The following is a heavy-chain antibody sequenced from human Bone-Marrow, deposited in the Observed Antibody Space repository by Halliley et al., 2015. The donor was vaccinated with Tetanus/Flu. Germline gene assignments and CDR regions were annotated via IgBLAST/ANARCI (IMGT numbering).Heavy chain of an antibody. Sequence: TYYADSVKGRFTISRDNAKNSPYLQMNSLRDEDTAVYYCARCGGAYDYNSYNWFDAWGQGTLVTVSS. CDR3: ARCGGAYDYNSYNWFDA. D-gene: IGHD4-4*01. V-gene: IGHV3-21*01. J-gene: IGHJ5*02. CDR2: T.